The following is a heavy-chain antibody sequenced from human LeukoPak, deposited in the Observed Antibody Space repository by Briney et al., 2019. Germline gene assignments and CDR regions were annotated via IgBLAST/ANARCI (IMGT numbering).Heavy chain of an antibody. CDR1: GGSFSGYY. J-gene: IGHJ4*02. V-gene: IGHV4-34*01. CDR3: ARGLIAAAGIDY. CDR2: INHSGST. Sequence: PSETLSLTCAVYGGSFSGYYWGWIRQPPGKGLEWIGEINHSGSTNYNPSLKSRVTISVDTSKNQFSLKLSSVTAADTAVYYCARGLIAAAGIDYWGQGTLVTVSS. D-gene: IGHD6-13*01.